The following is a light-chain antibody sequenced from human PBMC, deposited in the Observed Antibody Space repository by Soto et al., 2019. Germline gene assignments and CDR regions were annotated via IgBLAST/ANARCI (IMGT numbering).Light chain of an antibody. CDR3: QQYDNWPWT. V-gene: IGKV3D-15*01. CDR1: QALNTR. CDR2: LTS. Sequence: EIVLTQSPATLSAFPGDRVTLSCRASQALNTRLAWYQHKPGQAPRLLIYLTSNRAAGVPARFSAWGSETDFTLTISSLQSEDSAVYYCQQYDNWPWTFGQGTKVDIK. J-gene: IGKJ1*01.